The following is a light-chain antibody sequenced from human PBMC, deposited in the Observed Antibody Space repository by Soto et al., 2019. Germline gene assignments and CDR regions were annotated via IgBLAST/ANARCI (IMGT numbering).Light chain of an antibody. J-gene: IGKJ5*01. CDR3: QHLNSYPFT. CDR2: AAS. CDR1: QGVSSS. V-gene: IGKV1-9*01. Sequence: IQVTQSPSSLSASVGDRVTITCRASQGVSSSLAWYQQVPGKAPKLLIYAASTLQSGVPSRFSGTGSGTDFTLTISSLQPEDFATYYCQHLNSYPFTFGQGTRLEIK.